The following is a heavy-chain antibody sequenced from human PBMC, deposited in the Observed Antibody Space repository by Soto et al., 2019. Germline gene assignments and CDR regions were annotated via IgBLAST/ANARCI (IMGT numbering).Heavy chain of an antibody. CDR2: INAGNGNT. CDR1: GYTFTSYA. Sequence: ASVKVSCKASGYTFTSYAMHWVRQAPGQRLEWMGWINAGNGNTKYSQKFQGRVTITRDTSASTAYMELSSLRSEDTAVYYCARDTGDTAMVRAYYFDYWGQGTLVTVSS. CDR3: ARDTGDTAMVRAYYFDY. D-gene: IGHD5-18*01. V-gene: IGHV1-3*01. J-gene: IGHJ4*02.